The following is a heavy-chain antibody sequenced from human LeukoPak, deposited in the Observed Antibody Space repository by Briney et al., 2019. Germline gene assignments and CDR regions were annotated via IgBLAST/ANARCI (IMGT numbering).Heavy chain of an antibody. CDR2: IKQDGSEK. V-gene: IGHV3-7*03. CDR3: ARDSQYQLKYYYYGMDV. Sequence: GGSLRLSCAASGFTFSSYWMSWVRQAPGKGLEWVANIKQDGSEKYYVDSVKGRFTISRDNAENSLYLQMNSLRAEDTAVYYCARDSQYQLKYYYYGMDVWGKGTTVTVSS. D-gene: IGHD2-2*01. CDR1: GFTFSSYW. J-gene: IGHJ6*04.